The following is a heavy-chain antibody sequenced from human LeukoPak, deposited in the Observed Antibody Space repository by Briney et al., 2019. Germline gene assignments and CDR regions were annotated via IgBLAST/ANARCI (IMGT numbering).Heavy chain of an antibody. CDR2: IYPGDSDT. CDR3: ARRQVYTMRRNNYSYMDV. J-gene: IGHJ6*03. V-gene: IGHV5-51*01. D-gene: IGHD3-10*01. CDR1: GYSFTSYW. Sequence: GASLKISCKGSGYSFTSYWIGWVRQMPGKGLEWMGIIYPGDSDTRYSPSFQGQVTISADKSISTAYLEWSSLKASDTAVYSCARRQVYTMRRNNYSYMDVWGRGTTVTVSS.